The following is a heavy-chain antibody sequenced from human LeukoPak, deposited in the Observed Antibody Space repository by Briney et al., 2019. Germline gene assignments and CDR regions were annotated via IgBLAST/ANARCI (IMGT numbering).Heavy chain of an antibody. CDR1: GYTFTSYD. V-gene: IGHV1-8*01. CDR2: MNPNSGNT. CDR3: ARRLYGDYYFDY. Sequence: GASVKVSCKASGYTFTSYDINWVRQATGQGLEWMGWMNPNSGNTGYAQKFQGRVTMTRNTSISTAHMELSSLRSEDTAVYYCARRLYGDYYFDYWGQGTLVTVSS. J-gene: IGHJ4*02. D-gene: IGHD4-17*01.